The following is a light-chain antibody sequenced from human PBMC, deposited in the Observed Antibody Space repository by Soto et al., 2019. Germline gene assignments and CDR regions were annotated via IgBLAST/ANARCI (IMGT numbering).Light chain of an antibody. Sequence: DIEMTQAPSSLSASVGDRLIITCRASQSISRNLNWYQQKPGKAPKLLIYSSSSFESGVPSRISGSGSGTDFNLTISSLQPEDFATYYCQQSYSIPWTFGQGTKVE. CDR2: SSS. V-gene: IGKV1-39*01. CDR1: QSISRN. CDR3: QQSYSIPWT. J-gene: IGKJ1*01.